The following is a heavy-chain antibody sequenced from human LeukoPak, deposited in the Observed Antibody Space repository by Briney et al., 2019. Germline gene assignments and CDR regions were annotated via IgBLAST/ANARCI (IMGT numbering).Heavy chain of an antibody. J-gene: IGHJ6*02. Sequence: GGSLRLSCAASGFTFSTYSMNWVRQAPGKGLEWVSSISTNSSFIYYVDSVKGRFTISRDNGKNSLYLQMNSLRAEDTAVYYCARASSAIRPGRGVVTANYYYGMDVWGQGTTVTVSS. CDR1: GFTFSTYS. V-gene: IGHV3-21*01. CDR2: ISTNSSFI. D-gene: IGHD2-21*02. CDR3: ARASSAIRPGRGVVTANYYYGMDV.